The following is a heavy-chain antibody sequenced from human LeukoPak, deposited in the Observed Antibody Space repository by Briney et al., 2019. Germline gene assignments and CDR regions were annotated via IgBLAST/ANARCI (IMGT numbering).Heavy chain of an antibody. D-gene: IGHD6-19*01. J-gene: IGHJ3*02. Sequence: SETLSLPCAVYGGSFSGYYWSWIRQPPGKGLEWIGEINHSGSTNYNPSLKSRVTISVDTSKNQFSLKLSSVTAADTAVYYCARGRRGGWHLGAFDIWGQGTMVTVSS. V-gene: IGHV4-34*01. CDR3: ARGRRGGWHLGAFDI. CDR2: INHSGST. CDR1: GGSFSGYY.